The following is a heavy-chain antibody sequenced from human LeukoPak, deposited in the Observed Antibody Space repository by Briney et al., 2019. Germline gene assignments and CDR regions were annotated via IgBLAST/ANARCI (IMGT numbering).Heavy chain of an antibody. V-gene: IGHV4-59*01. Sequence: SETLSLTCTVSGGSISSYYWSWIRQPPGKGLEWIGYIYYSGSTNYNPSLKSRVTISVDTSKNQFSLKLSSVTAADTAVYYCARDRGNGYDYWGQGTLVTVSS. CDR3: ARDRGNGYDY. D-gene: IGHD3-3*01. J-gene: IGHJ4*02. CDR2: IYYSGST. CDR1: GGSISSYY.